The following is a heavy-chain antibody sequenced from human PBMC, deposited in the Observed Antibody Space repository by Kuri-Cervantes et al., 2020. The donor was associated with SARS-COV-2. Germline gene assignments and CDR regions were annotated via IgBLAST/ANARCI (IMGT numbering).Heavy chain of an antibody. J-gene: IGHJ6*03. Sequence: GGSLRLSCAASGFTFSSYAMSWVRQAPGKGLEWVSAISGSGGSTYYADSVKGRFTISRHNSKNTLYLQMNSLRAEDTAVYYCARESGYFDWLSYSYYYYYMDVWGKGTTVTVSS. CDR3: ARESGYFDWLSYSYYYYYMDV. D-gene: IGHD3-9*01. CDR2: ISGSGGST. V-gene: IGHV3-23*01. CDR1: GFTFSSYA.